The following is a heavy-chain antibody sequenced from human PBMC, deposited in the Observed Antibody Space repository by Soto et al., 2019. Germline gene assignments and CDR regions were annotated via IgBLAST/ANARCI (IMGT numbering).Heavy chain of an antibody. J-gene: IGHJ4*02. D-gene: IGHD3-10*01. CDR1: GGTFSSYA. Sequence: GASVKVSCKASGGTFSSYAISWVRQAPGQGLEWMGGIIPIFGTANYAQKSQGRVTITADESTSTAYMELSSLRSEDTAVYYCARDFDPDYYGSGSPSLADDYWGQGTLVTVSS. CDR2: IIPIFGTA. CDR3: ARDFDPDYYGSGSPSLADDY. V-gene: IGHV1-69*13.